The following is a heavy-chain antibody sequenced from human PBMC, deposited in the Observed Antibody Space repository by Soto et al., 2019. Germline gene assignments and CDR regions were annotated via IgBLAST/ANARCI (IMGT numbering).Heavy chain of an antibody. CDR2: ISPWKGNT. D-gene: IGHD3-10*01. CDR1: GYNFMPYG. V-gene: IGHV1-18*04. J-gene: IGHJ4*02. CDR3: ARDLDPSGSYYTDY. Sequence: ASVKVSCKASGYNFMPYGVNWVRQAPGQGLEWMGWISPWKGNTNYAQSFQGRVTMTTDTSTSTAYMELRSLTSDDTAVYYCARDLDPSGSYYTDYWGPGTLVPVSS.